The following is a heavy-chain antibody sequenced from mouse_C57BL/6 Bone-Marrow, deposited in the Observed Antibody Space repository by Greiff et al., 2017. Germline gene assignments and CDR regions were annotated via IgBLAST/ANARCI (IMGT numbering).Heavy chain of an antibody. CDR1: GYTFTSYW. D-gene: IGHD2-4*01. J-gene: IGHJ3*01. CDR2: IDPSDSYT. V-gene: IGHV1-69*01. CDR3: ALPIYYDYVGRTAY. Sequence: QVQLQQPGAELVMPGASVKLSCKASGYTFTSYWMHWVKQRPGQGLEWIGEIDPSDSYTNYNQKFKGKSTLTVDKSSSTAYMQLSSLTSEDSAVYYCALPIYYDYVGRTAYWGQGTLVTVSA.